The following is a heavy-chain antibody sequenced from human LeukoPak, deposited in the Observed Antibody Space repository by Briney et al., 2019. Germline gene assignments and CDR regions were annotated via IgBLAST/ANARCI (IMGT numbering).Heavy chain of an antibody. J-gene: IGHJ4*02. CDR2: ISYDGCNK. CDR1: AFTFISYC. Sequence: GGALTLSCPACAFTFISYCMHCVRQAPARGREGVAVISYDGCNKYYAYSVKGRFTISRNNSKNTLYLQMNSLRADDTAVYYCAESGCYGSGHYWGQGTLVTVSS. D-gene: IGHD3-10*01. V-gene: IGHV3-30*18. CDR3: AESGCYGSGHY.